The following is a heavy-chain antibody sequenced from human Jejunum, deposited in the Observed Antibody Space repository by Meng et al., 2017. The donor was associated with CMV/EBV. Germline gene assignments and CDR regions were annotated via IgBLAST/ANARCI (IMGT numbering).Heavy chain of an antibody. J-gene: IGHJ6*02. D-gene: IGHD1-1*01. CDR3: AKGRSGATYSAMDV. Sequence: FTFSSSWMSWVRQAPGKGLEWVANIKEDGSQKYYVDSVEGRFTMSRDSFQRTVSLQMNNLTVDDTAIYYCAKGRSGATYSAMDVWGPGTTVTVSS. CDR2: IKEDGSQK. CDR1: FTFSSSW. V-gene: IGHV3-7*03.